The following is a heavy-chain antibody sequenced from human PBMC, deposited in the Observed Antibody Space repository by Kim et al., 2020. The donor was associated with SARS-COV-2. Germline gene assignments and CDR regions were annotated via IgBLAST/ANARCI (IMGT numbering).Heavy chain of an antibody. CDR1: GFTFSDYY. D-gene: IGHD3-22*01. J-gene: IGHJ6*02. Sequence: GGSLRLSCAASGFTFSDYYMSWILQAPGKGLEWVSYISSSSSYTNYADSVKGRFTISRDNAKNSLYLQMNSLRAEDTAVYYCARDHSTYYYDSSGYYRALTPEYYYYGMDVWGQGTTVTVSS. V-gene: IGHV3-11*05. CDR2: ISSSSSYT. CDR3: ARDHSTYYYDSSGYYRALTPEYYYYGMDV.